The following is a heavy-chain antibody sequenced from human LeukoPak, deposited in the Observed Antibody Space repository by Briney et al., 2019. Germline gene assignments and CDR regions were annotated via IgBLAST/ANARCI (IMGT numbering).Heavy chain of an antibody. CDR3: ATVRTYTNFDY. V-gene: IGHV3-7*05. J-gene: IGHJ4*02. Sequence: HPGGSLRLSCAASGFTFSGYWMSWVRQAPGKGLEWVANINQDGSQKYYVDSVKGRFIISRDNAKNSLYLQMNSLRAEDTAVYYCATVRTYTNFDYWGQGTLVTVSS. CDR2: INQDGSQK. CDR1: GFTFSGYW. D-gene: IGHD5-18*01.